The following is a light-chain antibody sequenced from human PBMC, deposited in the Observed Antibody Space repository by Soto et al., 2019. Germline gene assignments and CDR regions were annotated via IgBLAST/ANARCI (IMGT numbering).Light chain of an antibody. CDR2: YVS. CDR1: SSDVGGYNY. Sequence: QSALNRPASVSGSPGQSITISCTGTSSDVGGYNYVSWYLQHPGKAPKLIIYYVSDRPSGISNRFSGSKSGYTASLTISVLQAEDEGDYYCSSYTSSSTVIFGGGTNVTVL. J-gene: IGLJ2*01. CDR3: SSYTSSSTVI. V-gene: IGLV2-14*01.